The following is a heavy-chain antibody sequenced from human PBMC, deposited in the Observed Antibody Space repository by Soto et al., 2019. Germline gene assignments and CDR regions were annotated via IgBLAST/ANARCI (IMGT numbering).Heavy chain of an antibody. V-gene: IGHV3-23*01. J-gene: IGHJ4*01. CDR1: GFTFSSYA. CDR3: AKETYSGSYYFDY. D-gene: IGHD1-26*01. CDR2: ISASAGTT. Sequence: EVQLLESGGGLVQPGGSLRLSCAASGFTFSSYAMSWVRQAPGKGLEWVSGISASAGTTYYADSVKGRFTISRDNSKNTLYLQMNSLRDEDTAIYYCAKETYSGSYYFDYWGHGTLVTVSS.